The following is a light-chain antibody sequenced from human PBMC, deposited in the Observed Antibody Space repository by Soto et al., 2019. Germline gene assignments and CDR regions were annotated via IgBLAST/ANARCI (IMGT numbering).Light chain of an antibody. CDR3: CSYAGSSTLVV. V-gene: IGLV2-23*01. J-gene: IGLJ2*01. Sequence: QSALTQPASVSGSPGQSITISCTGTSSDVGSYNLVSWYQQHPGKAPKLMIYEGSKRPSGVSNRFSGSKSGNTASLTISGLQAEEEADYYCCSYAGSSTLVVFGGGTTLSVL. CDR1: SSDVGSYNL. CDR2: EGS.